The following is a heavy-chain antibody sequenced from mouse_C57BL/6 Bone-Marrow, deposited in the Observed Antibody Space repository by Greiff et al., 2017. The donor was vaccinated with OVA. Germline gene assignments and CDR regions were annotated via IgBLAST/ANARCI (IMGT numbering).Heavy chain of an antibody. CDR3: ARSLYYYGSSYGYFDY. D-gene: IGHD1-1*01. Sequence: QVQLPPPGSSLLSPFSSVKLSCKASGYTFTSYWMDWVKQRPGQGLEWIGNIYPSDSETHYNQKFKDKATLTVDKSSSTAYMQLSSLTSEDSAVYYCARSLYYYGSSYGYFDYWGQGTTLTVSS. CDR2: IYPSDSET. CDR1: GYTFTSYW. J-gene: IGHJ2*01. V-gene: IGHV1-61*01.